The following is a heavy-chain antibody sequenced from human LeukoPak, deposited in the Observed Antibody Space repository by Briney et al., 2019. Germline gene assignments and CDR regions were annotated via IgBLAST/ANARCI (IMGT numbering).Heavy chain of an antibody. Sequence: GGSLRLSCAASGFTFSSYAMSWVRQAPGKGLEWVSAISGSGGSTYYADSVKGRFTISRDNSKNTLYLQMNSLRAEDTAVYYCAKGSGYSYGSVFKAYGMGVWGKGTTVTVSS. CDR2: ISGSGGST. CDR3: AKGSGYSYGSVFKAYGMGV. D-gene: IGHD5-18*01. V-gene: IGHV3-23*01. J-gene: IGHJ6*04. CDR1: GFTFSSYA.